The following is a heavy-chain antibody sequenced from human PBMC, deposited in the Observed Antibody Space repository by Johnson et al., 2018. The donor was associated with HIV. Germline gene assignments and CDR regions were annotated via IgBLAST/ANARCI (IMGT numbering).Heavy chain of an antibody. CDR1: GFTFSSYG. V-gene: IGHV3-30*02. Sequence: HVQLVESGGGVVQPGGSLRLSCAASGFTFSSYGMHWVRQAPAKGLEWVAFIRYDGSNKYYADSVKGRFTISRDNSKNTLYLQMNSLRAEDTAVYYCAKIIGYSSGLEIWGQGTMVTVSS. D-gene: IGHD6-19*01. CDR3: AKIIGYSSGLEI. J-gene: IGHJ3*02. CDR2: IRYDGSNK.